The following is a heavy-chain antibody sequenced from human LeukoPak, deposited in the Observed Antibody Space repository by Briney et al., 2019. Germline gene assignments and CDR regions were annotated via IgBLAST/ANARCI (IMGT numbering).Heavy chain of an antibody. V-gene: IGHV1-18*01. Sequence: ASVKVSCKASGYTFTSYGISWVRQAPGQGLEWMGWISAYNGNTNYAQKLQGRVTMTTDTSTSTAYMELRSLRSDGTAVYYCAREGIVVVKNFGGAFDIWGQGTMVTVSS. CDR3: AREGIVVVKNFGGAFDI. CDR1: GYTFTSYG. CDR2: ISAYNGNT. D-gene: IGHD3-22*01. J-gene: IGHJ3*02.